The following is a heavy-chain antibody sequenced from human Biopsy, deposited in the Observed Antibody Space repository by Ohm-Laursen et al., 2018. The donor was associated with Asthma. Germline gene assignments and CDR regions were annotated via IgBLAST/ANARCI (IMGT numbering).Heavy chain of an antibody. CDR1: GYTFNSAG. V-gene: IGHV1-18*01. CDR3: ARAVDYSHYYGIDV. CDR2: ISVYNGNT. Sequence: GASVKVSCKTSGYTFNSAGITWVRQAPGQGLEWMGWISVYNGNTKVAQKLQDRVTMITGTSTSTAYMELRSLRSDDTAVYFCARAVDYSHYYGIDVWGQGTTATVS. J-gene: IGHJ6*02. D-gene: IGHD3-10*01.